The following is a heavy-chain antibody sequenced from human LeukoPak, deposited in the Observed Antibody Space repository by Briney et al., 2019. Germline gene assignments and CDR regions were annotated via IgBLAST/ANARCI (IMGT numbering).Heavy chain of an antibody. Sequence: GGSLRLSCVAAGFSFSRYWMSWVRQAPGKGLEWVANIKEDGSERYYADSLKGRFTISRDNVKNSLYLHINSLRAEDTAVYYCARDSFETDIDYWGQGTLVTVSS. CDR3: ARDSFETDIDY. V-gene: IGHV3-7*01. CDR2: IKEDGSER. CDR1: GFSFSRYW. J-gene: IGHJ4*02. D-gene: IGHD1-14*01.